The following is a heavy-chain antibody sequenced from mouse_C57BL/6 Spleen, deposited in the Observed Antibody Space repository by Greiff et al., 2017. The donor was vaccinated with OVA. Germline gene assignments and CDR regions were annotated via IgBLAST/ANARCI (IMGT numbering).Heavy chain of an antibody. CDR2: IDPSDSET. J-gene: IGHJ3*01. CDR3: ARYYGSSYDWFAY. Sequence: QVQLQQPGAELVRPGSSVKLSCKASGYTFTSYWMHWVKQRPIQGLAWIGDIDPSDSETHYTQKFKDKATLTEDKSSSTADMQLSSLTSEDSAFYYCARYYGSSYDWFAYWGQGTLVTVSA. CDR1: GYTFTSYW. D-gene: IGHD1-1*01. V-gene: IGHV1-52*01.